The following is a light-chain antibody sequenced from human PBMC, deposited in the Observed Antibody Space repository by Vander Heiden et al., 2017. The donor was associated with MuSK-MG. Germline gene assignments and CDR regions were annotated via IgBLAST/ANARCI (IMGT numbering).Light chain of an antibody. Sequence: QSALTPPPSASGSPAQSVTISCTGTSSDVGGYNYVSWYQQHPGKAPKLMIYEVSKRPSGVPDRFSGSKSGNTASLTVSGLQAEDEADYYCSSYAGSNQVVFGGGTKLTVL. V-gene: IGLV2-8*01. CDR2: EVS. CDR1: SSDVGGYNY. J-gene: IGLJ2*01. CDR3: SSYAGSNQVV.